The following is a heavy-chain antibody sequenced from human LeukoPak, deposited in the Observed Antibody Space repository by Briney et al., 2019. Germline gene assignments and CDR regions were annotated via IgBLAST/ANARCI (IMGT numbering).Heavy chain of an antibody. CDR1: GFTFSSYA. Sequence: GGSLRLSCAVSGFTFSSYAVSWVRQGPGKGLECVSIISGGGGIIYYADSGQGRLTISRDNSKNTVYLQMNSLRAEDTAVYYCARPTTVTTISADAFDIWGQGTMVTVSS. CDR3: ARPTTVTTISADAFDI. CDR2: ISGGGGII. V-gene: IGHV3-23*01. D-gene: IGHD4-17*01. J-gene: IGHJ3*02.